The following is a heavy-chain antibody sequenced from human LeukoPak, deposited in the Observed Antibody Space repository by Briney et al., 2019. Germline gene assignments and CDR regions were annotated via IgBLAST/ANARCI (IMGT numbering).Heavy chain of an antibody. Sequence: GASVKVSCKASGFTFTSSAVQWVRQARGQRLEWIGWIVVGSGNTNYAQKFQERVTITRDMSTSTAYMELSSLRSEDTAVYYCARRYSSPKDYYYYYGMDVWGQGTTVTVSS. CDR3: ARRYSSPKDYYYYYGMDV. CDR1: GFTFTSSA. V-gene: IGHV1-58*01. CDR2: IVVGSGNT. D-gene: IGHD2-21*01. J-gene: IGHJ6*02.